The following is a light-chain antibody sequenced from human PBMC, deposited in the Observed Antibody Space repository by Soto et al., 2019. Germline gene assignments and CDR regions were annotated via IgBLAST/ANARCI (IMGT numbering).Light chain of an antibody. Sequence: QTVVTQEPSLTVSPGGTVTLTCASSTGAVTSGFYPSWFQQKPGQAPRSLIYSTGNKHSWTPARFSGSLLGSKAALTLSGVQPEDEAEYYCLLYYGGAQVFGGGTKLTVL. CDR3: LLYYGGAQV. CDR1: TGAVTSGFY. V-gene: IGLV7-43*01. J-gene: IGLJ2*01. CDR2: STG.